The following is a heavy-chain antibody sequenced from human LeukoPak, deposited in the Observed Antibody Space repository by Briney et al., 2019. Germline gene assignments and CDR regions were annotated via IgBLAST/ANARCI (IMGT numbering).Heavy chain of an antibody. Sequence: GGSLRLSCAASGFTFSDYYMNWLRQAPGKGLEWVSYISSSGSTIYYADSVKGRFTISRDNAKNSLYLQMNSLRAEDTAVYYCARRGPSGYRYMDVWGKGTTVTVSS. CDR3: ARRGPSGYRYMDV. D-gene: IGHD5-18*01. CDR2: ISSSGSTI. V-gene: IGHV3-11*04. J-gene: IGHJ6*03. CDR1: GFTFSDYY.